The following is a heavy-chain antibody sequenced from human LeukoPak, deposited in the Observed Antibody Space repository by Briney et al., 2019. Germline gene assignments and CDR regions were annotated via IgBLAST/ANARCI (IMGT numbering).Heavy chain of an antibody. CDR1: GFSLSTSGVG. Sequence: SGPTLAKPTQTLTLTCTFSGFSLSTSGVGAGWVRQPPGKALECLALIYLDDDKRYSPSLKSRLTITKDTSKNQVVLTMTNTDPVDTATYYCAHSISIFGVVIIVNWFDPWGQGTLVTVSS. CDR3: AHSISIFGVVIIVNWFDP. D-gene: IGHD3-3*01. V-gene: IGHV2-5*02. J-gene: IGHJ5*02. CDR2: IYLDDDK.